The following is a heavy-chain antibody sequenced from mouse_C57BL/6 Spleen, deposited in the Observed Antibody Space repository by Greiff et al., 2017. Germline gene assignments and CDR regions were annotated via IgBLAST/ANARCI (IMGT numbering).Heavy chain of an antibody. Sequence: QVQLQHPGAELVKPGASVKMSCKASGYTFTSYWITWVKQRPGQGLEWIGDIYPGSGSTNYNEKFKSKATLTVDTSSSTAYMQLSSLTSEDSAVYYCASHYYGSSYDAMDYWGQGTSVTVSS. CDR2: IYPGSGST. CDR1: GYTFTSYW. CDR3: ASHYYGSSYDAMDY. J-gene: IGHJ4*01. D-gene: IGHD1-1*01. V-gene: IGHV1-55*01.